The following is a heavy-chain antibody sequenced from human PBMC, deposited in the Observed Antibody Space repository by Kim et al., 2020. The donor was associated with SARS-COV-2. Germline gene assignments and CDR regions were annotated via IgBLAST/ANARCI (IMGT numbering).Heavy chain of an antibody. CDR1: GFTFSTCN. V-gene: IGHV3-21*01. Sequence: GGSLRLSCAASGFTFSTCNMNWVRQTPGKGLEWVSSISSRSNYIYYADSVRGRFTISRDNAKNSLYLQMNSLRAEDTAVYYCASLPSGSYYGNWGQGTLVTVSS. CDR2: ISSRSNYI. J-gene: IGHJ4*02. D-gene: IGHD1-26*01. CDR3: ASLPSGSYYGN.